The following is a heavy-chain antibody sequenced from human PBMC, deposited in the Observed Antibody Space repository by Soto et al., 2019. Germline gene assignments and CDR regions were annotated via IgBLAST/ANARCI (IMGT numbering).Heavy chain of an antibody. CDR1: GYTFTDSS. CDR3: ASGPYYVPAYGMDV. CDR2: ISPRTGSA. J-gene: IGHJ6*02. V-gene: IGHV1-2*02. D-gene: IGHD3-10*02. Sequence: ASGKVCCKAPGYTFTDSSIHWVRHAPGQGLEWMGRISPRTGSANFAQRFQVMVSMTRDTSITTAYMELRTLKSDDTAVYYRASGPYYVPAYGMDVCAHGTTVT.